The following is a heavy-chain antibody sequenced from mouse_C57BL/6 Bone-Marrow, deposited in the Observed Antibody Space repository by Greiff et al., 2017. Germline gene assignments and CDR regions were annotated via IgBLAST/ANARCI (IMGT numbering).Heavy chain of an antibody. CDR2: IYPGDGDT. J-gene: IGHJ2*01. CDR3: ARWYYGFDY. V-gene: IGHV1-82*01. D-gene: IGHD1-1*01. CDR1: GYAFSSSW. Sequence: QVQLQQSGPELVKPGASVKISCKASGYAFSSSWMNWVKQRPGKGLVWIGRIYPGDGDTNYNGKFKGKATLTADKSSSTAYMQLSSLTSEDSAVYFCARWYYGFDYWGQGTTLTVSS.